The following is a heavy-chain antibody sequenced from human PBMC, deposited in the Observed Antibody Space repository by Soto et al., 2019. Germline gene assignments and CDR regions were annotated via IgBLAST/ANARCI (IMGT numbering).Heavy chain of an antibody. CDR1: GFTFSSYA. V-gene: IGHV3-30-3*01. Sequence: PGGSLRLSCAASGFTFSSYAMHWVRQAPGKGLEWVAVISYDGSNKYYADSVKGRFTISRDNSKSTLYLQMNSLRAEDTAVYYCARDFYDSSGTNWFDPWGQGTLVTVSS. CDR2: ISYDGSNK. J-gene: IGHJ5*02. CDR3: ARDFYDSSGTNWFDP. D-gene: IGHD3-22*01.